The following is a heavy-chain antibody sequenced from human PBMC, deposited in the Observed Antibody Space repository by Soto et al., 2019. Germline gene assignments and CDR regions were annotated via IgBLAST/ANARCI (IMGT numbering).Heavy chain of an antibody. Sequence: PGGSLRLSCAASGFTFGSYWVTWVRQDPVNGLVWVAHMNRDATIVVYGDSVKGRFTFSRDNAKNTVYLQMDSLTVEDTGVYYCARDNWGSLDNWGQGTLVTVSS. D-gene: IGHD7-27*01. CDR2: MNRDATIV. CDR3: ARDNWGSLDN. CDR1: GFTFGSYW. J-gene: IGHJ4*02. V-gene: IGHV3-74*01.